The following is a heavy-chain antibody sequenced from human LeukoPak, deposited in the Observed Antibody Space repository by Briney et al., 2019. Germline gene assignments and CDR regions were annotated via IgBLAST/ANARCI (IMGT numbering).Heavy chain of an antibody. CDR3: ARSRAGSYFDY. CDR2: ISSSSSTI. J-gene: IGHJ4*02. CDR1: GFIFSNAW. V-gene: IGHV3-48*01. D-gene: IGHD1-26*01. Sequence: PGGSLRLSCAASGFIFSNAWMSWVRQAPGKGLEWVSYISSSSSTIYYADSVKGRFAISRDNAKNSLYLQMNSLRAEDTAVYYCARSRAGSYFDYWGQGTLVTVSS.